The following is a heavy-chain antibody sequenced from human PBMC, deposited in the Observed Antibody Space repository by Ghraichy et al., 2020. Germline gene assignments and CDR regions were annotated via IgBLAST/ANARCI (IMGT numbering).Heavy chain of an antibody. Sequence: ESLNISCAASGFTFSSYSMNWVRQAPGKGLEWVSSISSSSSYIYYADSVKGRFTISRDNAKNSLYLQMNSLRAEDTAVYYCARDPRPMTTVTDAFDIWGQGTMVTVSS. D-gene: IGHD4-17*01. V-gene: IGHV3-21*01. J-gene: IGHJ3*02. CDR1: GFTFSSYS. CDR2: ISSSSSYI. CDR3: ARDPRPMTTVTDAFDI.